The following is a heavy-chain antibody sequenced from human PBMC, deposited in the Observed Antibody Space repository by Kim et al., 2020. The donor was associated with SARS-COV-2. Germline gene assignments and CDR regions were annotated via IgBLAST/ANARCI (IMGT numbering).Heavy chain of an antibody. Sequence: GGSLRLSCAASGFTFTSYEMNWVRQVPGKGPEWVAKISSYSGSITYAASVKGRFTISRDNAQNRVYLQMNSLRVDDTALYYCVRCGAGDELWSWGRGTQGTVSS. CDR3: VRCGAGDELWS. V-gene: IGHV3-48*03. J-gene: IGHJ5*02. D-gene: IGHD2-21*02. CDR2: ISSYSGSI. CDR1: GFTFTSYE.